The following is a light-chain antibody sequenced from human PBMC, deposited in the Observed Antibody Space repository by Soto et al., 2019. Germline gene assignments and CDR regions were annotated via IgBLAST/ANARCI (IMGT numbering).Light chain of an antibody. V-gene: IGKV1-5*01. J-gene: IGKJ1*01. Sequence: DIEMTQTPSFVSASLGDRVPITCRASQGISSWLAWYQQKPGKAPKLLIYDASSLDSGVPSRFSGSGSGTEFTLTISTLQPDDVATYYCQQYNSDSRTFGQGTKVDI. CDR1: QGISSW. CDR2: DAS. CDR3: QQYNSDSRT.